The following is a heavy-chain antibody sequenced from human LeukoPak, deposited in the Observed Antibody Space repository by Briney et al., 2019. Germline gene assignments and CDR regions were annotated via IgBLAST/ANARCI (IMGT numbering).Heavy chain of an antibody. CDR2: ITSGNTI. V-gene: IGHV3-48*04. CDR1: GFTSTTYT. CDR3: ARVNYVSSGWGAPFDS. D-gene: IGHD1-7*01. Sequence: GGSLRLSCAASGFTSTTYTMSWVRQVPGKGLEWISYITSGNTIYYADSVKGRFTISRDNAKNSLYLQMSSLRAEDAAVYYCARVNYVSSGWGAPFDSWGQGTLVTVSS. J-gene: IGHJ4*02.